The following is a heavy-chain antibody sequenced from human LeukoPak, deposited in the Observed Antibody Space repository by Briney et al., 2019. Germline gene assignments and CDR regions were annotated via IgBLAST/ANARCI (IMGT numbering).Heavy chain of an antibody. J-gene: IGHJ4*02. CDR1: GGSISDSSYY. CDR2: GFYSGSA. D-gene: IGHD4-17*01. Sequence: SETLSLTCTVSGGSISDSSYYWAWIRQPPGKGLEWVGSGFYSGSAYYNPSLKSRLTISVDTSKNQFSLDLRSVTAADTAVYYCARLRGAMTPVTSDFDYWGQGILVTVSS. CDR3: ARLRGAMTPVTSDFDY. V-gene: IGHV4-39*01.